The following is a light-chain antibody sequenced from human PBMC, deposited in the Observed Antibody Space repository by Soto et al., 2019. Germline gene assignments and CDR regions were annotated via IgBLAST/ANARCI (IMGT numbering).Light chain of an antibody. J-gene: IGKJ1*01. CDR1: QSISSW. V-gene: IGKV1-5*03. CDR3: QQYNSYSRT. CDR2: KAS. Sequence: DIQMTQSPSTLSASVGDRVTITCRASQSISSWLAWYQQKPGKAPKLLIYKASSLESGVLTRFSGSGSGTEFTLTISSLQTDDFATYYCQQYNSYSRTFGQGTKVEIK.